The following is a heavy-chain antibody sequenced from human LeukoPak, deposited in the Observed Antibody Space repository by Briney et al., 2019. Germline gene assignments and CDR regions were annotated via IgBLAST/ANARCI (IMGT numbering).Heavy chain of an antibody. CDR3: ARDQGYYYGIDV. V-gene: IGHV4-34*01. J-gene: IGHJ6*02. Sequence: PSETLSLTCAVYGGSFSGYYWSWIRQPPGKGLEWIGEINHSGSTNYNPSLKSRVTISVDTSKNQFSLKLSSVTAADTAVYYCARDQGYYYGIDVWGQGTTVTVSS. CDR2: INHSGST. CDR1: GGSFSGYY.